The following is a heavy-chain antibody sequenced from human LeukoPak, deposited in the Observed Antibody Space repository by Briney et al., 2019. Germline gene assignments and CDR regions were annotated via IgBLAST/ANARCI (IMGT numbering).Heavy chain of an antibody. CDR1: GYSFSTYT. CDR3: AREIDRDDYNRFFDY. V-gene: IGHV1-3*01. D-gene: IGHD5-24*01. Sequence: ASVQVSCKASGYSFSTYTMHWVRQAPGQRLGWMGWINAGNGNTKYSQNFQGRVTITRDTSANTAYMEMSSLRSEDTAVYYCAREIDRDDYNRFFDYWGQGTLVSVSS. J-gene: IGHJ4*02. CDR2: INAGNGNT.